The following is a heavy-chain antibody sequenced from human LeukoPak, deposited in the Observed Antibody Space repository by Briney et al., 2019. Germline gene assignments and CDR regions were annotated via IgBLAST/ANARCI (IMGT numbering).Heavy chain of an antibody. J-gene: IGHJ1*01. Sequence: PGGSLRLSCAASGFTFSNYCMHWVRQGPGKGLVLVSRIRSDGTSTSYADSVKGRFTISRDNAKNTLYLQMSSLRAEDTAVYYCARGGDPVKYYAEYFQYWGQGTLVTVSS. D-gene: IGHD2-21*02. CDR3: ARGGDPVKYYAEYFQY. CDR1: GFTFSNYC. CDR2: IRSDGTST. V-gene: IGHV3-74*01.